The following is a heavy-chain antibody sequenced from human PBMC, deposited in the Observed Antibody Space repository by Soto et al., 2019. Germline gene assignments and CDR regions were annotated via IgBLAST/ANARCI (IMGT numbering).Heavy chain of an antibody. V-gene: IGHV3-74*01. CDR3: ARGYIGNGNFDY. CDR2: INADGSRT. D-gene: IGHD5-12*01. CDR1: GLALSRSW. Sequence: EVQLEESGGGLVQPGGSLRLSCSASGLALSRSWVHWVRQAPGKGLVWISRINADGSRTSNTDSVSGRFSISRDNAKNMVYLQMNSLRAEDTAVYYCARGYIGNGNFDYSGQGTLVTVSS. J-gene: IGHJ4*02.